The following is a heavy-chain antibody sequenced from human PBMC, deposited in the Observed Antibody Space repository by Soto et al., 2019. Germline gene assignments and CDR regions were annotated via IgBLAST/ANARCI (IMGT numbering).Heavy chain of an antibody. CDR2: ISRRGNTI. CDR3: ATVSSRFDY. Sequence: PRGALGLYCAASGFTFSDFYMNWIRQAPGKGLERATYISRRGNTIYYADFVKGRFTISRDNAKNALYRQMNSLRAEDTNVYYCATVSSRFDYWGQGTLVTVSS. V-gene: IGHV3-11*01. D-gene: IGHD6-6*01. CDR1: GFTFSDFY. J-gene: IGHJ4*02.